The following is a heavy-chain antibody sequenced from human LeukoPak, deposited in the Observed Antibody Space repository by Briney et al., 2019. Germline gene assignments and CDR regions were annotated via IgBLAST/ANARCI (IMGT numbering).Heavy chain of an antibody. Sequence: ASVKVSCKASGYTFTSYGISWVRQAPGQGLEWMGWIGAYNGNTNYAQKLQGRVTMTTDTSTSTAYMELRSLRSDDTAVYYCARVVSSGWYLGPYYYYYMDVWGKGTTVTVSS. V-gene: IGHV1-18*01. CDR3: ARVVSSGWYLGPYYYYYMDV. J-gene: IGHJ6*03. D-gene: IGHD6-19*01. CDR1: GYTFTSYG. CDR2: IGAYNGNT.